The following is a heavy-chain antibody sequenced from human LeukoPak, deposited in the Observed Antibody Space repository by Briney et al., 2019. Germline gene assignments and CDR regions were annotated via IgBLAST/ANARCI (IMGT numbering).Heavy chain of an antibody. Sequence: GGSLRLSCAEPGFTFSSSGMCWVRQAPRKGLERVAVIRLDGSNKYYAYSVKGRFTISRDNSKNTLYMQMNGMRAEDTAVYSCARVRMQQLVLYFYYGIDVWGQGATFTVSS. J-gene: IGHJ6*02. CDR1: GFTFSSSG. CDR2: IRLDGSNK. CDR3: ARVRMQQLVLYFYYGIDV. V-gene: IGHV3-33*01. D-gene: IGHD6-13*01.